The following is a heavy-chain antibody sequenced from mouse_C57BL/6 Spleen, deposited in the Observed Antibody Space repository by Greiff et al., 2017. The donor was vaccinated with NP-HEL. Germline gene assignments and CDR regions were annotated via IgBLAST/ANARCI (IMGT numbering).Heavy chain of an antibody. J-gene: IGHJ3*01. V-gene: IGHV1-5*01. Sequence: VQLKQSGTVLARPGASVKMSCKTSGYTFTSYWMHWVKQRPGQGLEWIGAIYPGNSDTSYNQKFKGKAKLTAVTSASTAYMELSSLTNEDSAVYYCTRGAYDGYKFAYWGQGTLVTVSA. CDR3: TRGAYDGYKFAY. CDR2: IYPGNSDT. CDR1: GYTFTSYW. D-gene: IGHD2-3*01.